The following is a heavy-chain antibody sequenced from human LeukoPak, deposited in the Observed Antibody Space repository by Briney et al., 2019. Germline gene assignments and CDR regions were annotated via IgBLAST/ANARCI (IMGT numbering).Heavy chain of an antibody. V-gene: IGHV4-59*12. CDR1: GGSISNKY. CDR2: IYYSGST. J-gene: IGHJ4*02. CDR3: ARGPGYYDILTGYYEI. D-gene: IGHD3-9*01. Sequence: SETLSLTCTVSGGSISNKYWSWIRQPPGKGLEWIGYIYYSGSTNYNPSLKSRVTMSVDTSKNQFSLKLSSVTAADTAVYYCARGPGYYDILTGYYEIWGQGTLVTVSS.